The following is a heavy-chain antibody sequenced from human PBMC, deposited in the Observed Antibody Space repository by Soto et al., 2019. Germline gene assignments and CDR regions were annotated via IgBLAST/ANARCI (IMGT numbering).Heavy chain of an antibody. CDR2: IWNDGSNK. CDR1: GFTFSSHG. CDR3: ARDAGSGIWYFDL. D-gene: IGHD3-10*01. Sequence: QVQLVESGGGVVQPGRSLRLSCAASGFTFSSHGIHWVRQAPGKGLEWVAVIWNDGSNKYYVDSVKGRFSISRDNSKNALYLQMNCLRVEDTAVYYCARDAGSGIWYFDLWGRGTLVTVSS. V-gene: IGHV3-33*01. J-gene: IGHJ2*01.